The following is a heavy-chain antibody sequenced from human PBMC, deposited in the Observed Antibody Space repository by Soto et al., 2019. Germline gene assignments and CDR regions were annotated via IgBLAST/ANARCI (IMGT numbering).Heavy chain of an antibody. CDR1: GFTFSSFS. D-gene: IGHD4-17*01. CDR2: ISSSSRYI. V-gene: IGHV3-21*01. CDR3: SRSPDYREDRGDFDF. Sequence: EVQLVESGGGLVKPGGSLRLSCAASGFTFSSFSMNWVRQAPGKGLEWVSSISSSSRYIYYADSVKGRFTISRDNAKNPIVLHMNPLKADDTAVYYWSRSPDYREDRGDFDFWGQGTLVTVSS. J-gene: IGHJ4*02.